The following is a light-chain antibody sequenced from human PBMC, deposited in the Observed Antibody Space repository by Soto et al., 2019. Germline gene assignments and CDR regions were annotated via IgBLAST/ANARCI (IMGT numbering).Light chain of an antibody. CDR1: SGSVSTSSF. V-gene: IGLV8-61*01. J-gene: IGLJ3*02. Sequence: QAVVTQEPSYSVSHGGTVTLPCALSSGSVSTSSFPSWYQQTPGQAPRTLIYSTNTRSSGVPDRFSGSILGNKAALTITGAQADDESDYYCMLYIGRPWVFGGGTKGTVL. CDR3: MLYIGRPWV. CDR2: STN.